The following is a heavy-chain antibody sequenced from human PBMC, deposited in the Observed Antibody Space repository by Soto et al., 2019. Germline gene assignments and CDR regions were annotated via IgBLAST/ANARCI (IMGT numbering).Heavy chain of an antibody. D-gene: IGHD1-26*01. Sequence: QVQLVQSGAEVKKPGASVKVSCKASRYTFTSYDINWVRQATGQGLEWMGWMNPNSGNPGYAQKFQGRVTMTRNTSLRTAYMELSSLRSEDTAVYYCARAIGDLRHSGITLRYAFDIWGQGTMVTVSS. V-gene: IGHV1-8*01. CDR2: MNPNSGNP. CDR3: ARAIGDLRHSGITLRYAFDI. J-gene: IGHJ3*02. CDR1: RYTFTSYD.